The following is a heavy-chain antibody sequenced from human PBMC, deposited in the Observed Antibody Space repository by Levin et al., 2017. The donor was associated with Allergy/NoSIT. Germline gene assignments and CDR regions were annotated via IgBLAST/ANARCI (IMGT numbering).Heavy chain of an antibody. V-gene: IGHV4-31*03. CDR2: IYYSGST. J-gene: IGHJ4*02. CDR1: GGSISSGGYY. D-gene: IGHD5-18*01. CDR3: ARVGGVDTAMGEYFDY. Sequence: SETLSLTCTVSGGSISSGGYYWSWIRQHPGTGLEWIGYIYYSGSTYYNPSLKSRVTISVDTSKNQFSLKLSSVTAADTAVYYCARVGGVDTAMGEYFDYWGQGTLVTVSS.